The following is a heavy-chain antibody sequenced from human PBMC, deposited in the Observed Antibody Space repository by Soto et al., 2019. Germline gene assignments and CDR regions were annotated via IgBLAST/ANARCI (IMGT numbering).Heavy chain of an antibody. CDR2: ISGSGGST. D-gene: IGHD3-3*01. CDR1: GFTFSSYA. V-gene: IGHV3-23*01. Sequence: GGSLRLSCAASGFTFSSYAMSWVRQAPGKGLEWVSAISGSGGSTYYADSVKGRFTISRDNSKNTLYLQMNSLRAEDTAVYYCAKDLSGTTIFGVVIDYWGQGTLVTVSS. J-gene: IGHJ4*02. CDR3: AKDLSGTTIFGVVIDY.